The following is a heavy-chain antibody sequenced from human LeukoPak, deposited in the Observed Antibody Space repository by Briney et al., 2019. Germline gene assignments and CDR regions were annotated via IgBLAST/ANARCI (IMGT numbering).Heavy chain of an antibody. V-gene: IGHV4-39*07. CDR1: GGSISSSSYY. J-gene: IGHJ6*03. CDR2: IYYSGST. Sequence: SETLSLTCTVSGGSISSSSYYWGWIRQPRGKGLEWIGIIYYSGSTYYNPSLKSRVTISVDTSKNQFSLKLSSVTAADTAVYYCAGLYCSSTSCYYMDVWGKGTTVTVSS. D-gene: IGHD2-2*01. CDR3: AGLYCSSTSCYYMDV.